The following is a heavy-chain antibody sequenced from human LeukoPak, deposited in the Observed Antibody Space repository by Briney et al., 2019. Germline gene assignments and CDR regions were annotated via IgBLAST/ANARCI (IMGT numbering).Heavy chain of an antibody. CDR1: GFTFSSYS. V-gene: IGHV3-21*01. CDR3: ARASGLADY. CDR2: IGSSSSYI. J-gene: IGHJ4*02. Sequence: GGSLRLSCAASGFTFSSYSMNWVRQAPGKGLEWVSSIGSSSSYIYYADSVKGRFTISRDNAKNSLYLQMNSLRAEDTAVYYCARASGLADYWGQGTLVTVSS. D-gene: IGHD3-3*02.